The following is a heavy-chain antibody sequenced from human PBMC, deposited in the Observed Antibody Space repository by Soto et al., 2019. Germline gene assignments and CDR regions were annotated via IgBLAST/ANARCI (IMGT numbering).Heavy chain of an antibody. CDR3: ARDALGEYYFDY. CDR2: ISGSGGYM. J-gene: IGHJ4*02. V-gene: IGHV3-21*01. CDR1: GFILSSYT. Sequence: EVQLVESGGGLVKPGGSLRLSCAASGFILSSYTMNWVRQAPGKGLEWVSTISGSGGYMYYADSVKGRFTISRDSAKNSLYLHMNSLRVGDTAGYYCARDALGEYYFDYWGQGTLVTVSS.